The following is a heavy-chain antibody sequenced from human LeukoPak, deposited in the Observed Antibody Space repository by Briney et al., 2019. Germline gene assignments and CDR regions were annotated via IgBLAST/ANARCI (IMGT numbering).Heavy chain of an antibody. V-gene: IGHV3-23*01. Sequence: GGSLRLSCAASGFTFSNYALSWVRQTPGKGLEWVSAISGSGGSTYYADSVEGRFTISRDNSKNALYLQMNSLRAEDTAVYYCAKESSNLYYYYYYGMDVWGQGTTVTVSS. CDR1: GFTFSNYA. CDR2: ISGSGGST. D-gene: IGHD4-11*01. J-gene: IGHJ6*02. CDR3: AKESSNLYYYYYYGMDV.